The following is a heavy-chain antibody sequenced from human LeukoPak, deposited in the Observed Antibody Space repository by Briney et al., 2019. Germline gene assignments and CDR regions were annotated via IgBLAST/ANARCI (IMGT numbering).Heavy chain of an antibody. D-gene: IGHD2-2*01. CDR2: INHSGST. Sequence: SETLSLTCAVYGGSFSGYYWSWIRQPPGKGLEWIGEINHSGSTNYNPSLKSRVTISVDTSKNQFSLKLSSVTAADAAVYYCARLGYCSSTSCPGRQLNPYYYGMDVWGQGTTVTVSS. CDR1: GGSFSGYY. V-gene: IGHV4-34*01. J-gene: IGHJ6*02. CDR3: ARLGYCSSTSCPGRQLNPYYYGMDV.